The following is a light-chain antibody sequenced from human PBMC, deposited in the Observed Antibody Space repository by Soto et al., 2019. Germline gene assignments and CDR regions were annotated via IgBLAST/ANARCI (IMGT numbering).Light chain of an antibody. CDR2: AAS. CDR3: QQGNSFLLT. J-gene: IGKJ3*01. Sequence: DIQMTQSPSSVSASVGDRVTITCRASQGFSSWLAWYQQKPGKAPKFLIYAASSLQSGVPSRFSVSGSGTDFSLAISSLRPEDVATYYCQQGNSFLLTFGPGTKVDIK. V-gene: IGKV1-12*01. CDR1: QGFSSW.